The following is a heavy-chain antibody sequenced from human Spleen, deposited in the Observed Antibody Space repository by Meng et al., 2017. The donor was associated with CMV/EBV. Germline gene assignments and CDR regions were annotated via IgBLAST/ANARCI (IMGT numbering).Heavy chain of an antibody. CDR2: INPNSGGT. V-gene: IGHV1-2*02. J-gene: IGHJ4*02. D-gene: IGHD1/OR15-1a*01. CDR3: ARVVMAEQQLDY. CDR1: GFTFTHYF. Sequence: ASVKVSCKTSGFTFTHYFYHWVRQAPGHGLEWMGWINPNSGGTNFAQKFQGRITMTRDTSISTVYLELSSLRSDDTAMYYCARVVMAEQQLDYWGQGTRVTVSS.